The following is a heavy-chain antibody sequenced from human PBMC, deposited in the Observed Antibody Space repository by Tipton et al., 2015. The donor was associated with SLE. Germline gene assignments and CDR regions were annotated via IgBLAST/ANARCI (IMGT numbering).Heavy chain of an antibody. CDR3: ARGMLTWRGAIIGVDV. J-gene: IGHJ6*02. CDR2: IVYTGNT. D-gene: IGHD2-8*01. V-gene: IGHV4-59*08. CDR1: GDSISTYY. Sequence: TLSLTCTVSGDSISTYYWSWIRQPLGKGLEWIGYIVYTGNTNHNPSLKSRVTISVDPAKNQFSLKLTSVTAADTAVYYCARGMLTWRGAIIGVDVWGQGTSVNVSS.